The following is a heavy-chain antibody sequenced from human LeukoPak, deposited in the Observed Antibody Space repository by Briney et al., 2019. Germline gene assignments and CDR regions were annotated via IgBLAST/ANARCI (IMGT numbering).Heavy chain of an antibody. CDR2: FDPEDGET. V-gene: IGHV1-24*01. D-gene: IGHD2-2*01. Sequence: ASVKVSCKVSGYTLTELSMHWVRQAPGKGLEWMGGFDPEDGETIYAQKFQGRVTMTEDTSTDTAYMELSSLRSEDTAVYYCALYCSSTSCYQPGGFDPWGQGTQVTVSS. CDR1: GYTLTELS. CDR3: ALYCSSTSCYQPGGFDP. J-gene: IGHJ5*02.